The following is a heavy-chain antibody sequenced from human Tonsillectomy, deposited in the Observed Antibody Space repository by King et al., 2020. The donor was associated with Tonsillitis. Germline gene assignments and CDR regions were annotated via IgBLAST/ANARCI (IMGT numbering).Heavy chain of an antibody. CDR2: IYSGGDST. CDR1: GFTFSNYP. V-gene: IGHV3-23*03. D-gene: IGHD1-26*01. Sequence: QLVQSGGGLVQPGGSLRLSCAASGFTFSNYPMSWVRQAPGKGLEWVSVIYSGGDSTYYADSVKGRFTISRDNSKNTLYLQMNSLRAEDSAVYYCAKDGGTYYPIYYFDYWGQGTLVTVSS. CDR3: AKDGGTYYPIYYFDY. J-gene: IGHJ4*02.